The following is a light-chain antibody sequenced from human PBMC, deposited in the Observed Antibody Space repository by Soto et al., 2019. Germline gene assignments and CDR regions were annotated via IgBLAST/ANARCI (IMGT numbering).Light chain of an antibody. CDR2: DAA. CDR3: QQTSSAPFT. CDR1: QNINTY. Sequence: DIQMTQSTYSLSAAVGDRVTIACRASQNINTYLNWYQQKPGKAPKLLIFDAASLQSGVPSRFSGGGSRTDFTLTITSLQPEDFATYYCQQTSSAPFTFGPGTKVDI. V-gene: IGKV1-39*01. J-gene: IGKJ3*01.